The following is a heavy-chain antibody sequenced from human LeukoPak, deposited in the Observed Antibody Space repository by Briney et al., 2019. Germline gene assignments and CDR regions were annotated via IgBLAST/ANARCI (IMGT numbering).Heavy chain of an antibody. CDR3: ARDRSIAARPEYYYYGMDV. Sequence: GGSLRLSCAASGFTVSSNYMSWVRQAPGKGLEWVSVIYSGGSTYYADSVKGRFTISRDNSKNTLYLQMNSLRAEDTAVYYCARDRSIAARPEYYYYGMDVWGQGTTVTVPS. CDR2: IYSGGST. J-gene: IGHJ6*02. V-gene: IGHV3-53*01. CDR1: GFTVSSNY. D-gene: IGHD6-6*01.